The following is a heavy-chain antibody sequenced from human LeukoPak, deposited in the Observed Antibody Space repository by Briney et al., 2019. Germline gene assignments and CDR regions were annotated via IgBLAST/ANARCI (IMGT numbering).Heavy chain of an antibody. Sequence: QAGGSLRLSCAASGFTFSDCWMHWVRQIPGKGLVWVSRISSDGSNTNYADSVKGRFTISRDNAKNTLYLQMNSLRAEDTAVYFCARIIVGATGIDYWGQGTLVTVSS. CDR1: GFTFSDCW. CDR2: ISSDGSNT. J-gene: IGHJ4*02. V-gene: IGHV3-74*01. D-gene: IGHD1-26*01. CDR3: ARIIVGATGIDY.